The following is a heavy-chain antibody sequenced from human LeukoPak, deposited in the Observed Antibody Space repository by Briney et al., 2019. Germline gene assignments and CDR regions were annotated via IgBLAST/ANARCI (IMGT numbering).Heavy chain of an antibody. Sequence: GASVKVSCKASGGTFSSYAISWVRQAPGQGLEWMGGIIPIFGTANYAQKFQGRVTITADESTSTAYMELSSLGSEDTAVYYCARASLSEPNDYGGNYWGQGTLVTVSS. D-gene: IGHD4-23*01. V-gene: IGHV1-69*13. J-gene: IGHJ4*02. CDR1: GGTFSSYA. CDR3: ARASLSEPNDYGGNY. CDR2: IIPIFGTA.